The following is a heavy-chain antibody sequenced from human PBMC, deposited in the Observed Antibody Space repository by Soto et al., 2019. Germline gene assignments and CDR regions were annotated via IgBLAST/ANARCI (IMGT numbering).Heavy chain of an antibody. J-gene: IGHJ6*02. V-gene: IGHV1-18*01. CDR2: ISAYNGNT. CDR1: GYTFTSYG. D-gene: IGHD3-22*01. Sequence: ASVKVSCKASGYTFTSYGISWVRQAPGQGLEWMGWISAYNGNTNYAQKLQGRVTMTTDTSTSTAYMELRSLRSDDTAVYYCARGRSGYGYYYYGMDVWGQGTTVTVSS. CDR3: ARGRSGYGYYYYGMDV.